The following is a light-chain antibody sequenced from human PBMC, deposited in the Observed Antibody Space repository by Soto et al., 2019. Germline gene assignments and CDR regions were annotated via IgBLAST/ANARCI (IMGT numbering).Light chain of an antibody. Sequence: DIQMTQSPSTLSAFVGDRVTITCRASQSISSWLAWYQQKPGKAPKLLIYKASSLESGVPSRFSGSGSGTEFTLTISSLQPDDFASYYCQQCDSYPYTFGQGTKLDLK. CDR1: QSISSW. CDR2: KAS. J-gene: IGKJ2*01. V-gene: IGKV1-5*03. CDR3: QQCDSYPYT.